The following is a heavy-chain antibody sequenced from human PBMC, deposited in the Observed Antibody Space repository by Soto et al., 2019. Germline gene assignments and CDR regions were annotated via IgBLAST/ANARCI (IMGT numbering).Heavy chain of an antibody. CDR3: DRGGNWNYWTYYDY. CDR2: INPNNAGT. V-gene: IGHV1-2*02. J-gene: IGHJ4*02. CDR1: GYTFTGNY. D-gene: IGHD1-7*01. Sequence: GASVKVSCNPSGYTFTGNYIHWVRQPPGQGPERMAWINPNNAGTNYTQKCHGRVTMTRGTSISTAYRELARVTSEDTAIHQRDRGGNWNYWTYYDYWGPGTLVTVSS.